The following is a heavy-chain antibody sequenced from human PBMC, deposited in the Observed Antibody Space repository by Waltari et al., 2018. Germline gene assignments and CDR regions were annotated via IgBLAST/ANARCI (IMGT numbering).Heavy chain of an antibody. J-gene: IGHJ4*02. CDR2: ITNGGGGA. V-gene: IGHV3-23*01. CDR1: GLTFRMFA. Sequence: EVQLLESGGGLVQPGGSLRLSCAASGLTFRMFAMGWVRQAPGKGLEWVSSITNGGGGAYYADFVKGRFTISRDNSKNTLSLQMNSLSADDTAVYYCAKVGSSSPAYDYWGQGTQVTVSS. CDR3: AKVGSSSPAYDY. D-gene: IGHD6-6*01.